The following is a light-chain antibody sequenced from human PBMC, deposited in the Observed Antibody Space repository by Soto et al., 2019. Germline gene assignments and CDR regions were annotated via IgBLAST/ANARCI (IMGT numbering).Light chain of an antibody. CDR2: EVS. CDR3: SSYTSSTLVYV. Sequence: QSALTQPASVSGSPGQSITISCTGTSSDVGGYNYVSWYQQHPGKAHKLMIYEVSNRPSGVSNRFSGSKSGNTASLTISGLQAEDEADYYCSSYTSSTLVYVFGTGTKLTVL. CDR1: SSDVGGYNY. V-gene: IGLV2-14*01. J-gene: IGLJ1*01.